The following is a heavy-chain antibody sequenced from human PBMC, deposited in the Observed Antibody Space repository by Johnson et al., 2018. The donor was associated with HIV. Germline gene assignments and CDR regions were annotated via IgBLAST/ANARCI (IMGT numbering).Heavy chain of an antibody. J-gene: IGHJ3*02. Sequence: VQLVESGGGVVRPGGSLRLSCAASGFTFDDYGMSWVRQVPGKGLEWVSGINWSGISTGYADSVQGRFTISRDNAKNSLYLQLNSLRVEDTALYYCARGFSSGYNDAFDIWGQGTMVTVSS. D-gene: IGHD3-22*01. CDR1: GFTFDDYG. CDR3: ARGFSSGYNDAFDI. V-gene: IGHV3-20*04. CDR2: INWSGIST.